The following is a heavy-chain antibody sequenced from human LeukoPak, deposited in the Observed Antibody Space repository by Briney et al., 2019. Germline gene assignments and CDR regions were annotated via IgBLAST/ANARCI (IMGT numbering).Heavy chain of an antibody. CDR3: AAVIAVAGPGY. CDR1: GYTFTSYY. V-gene: IGHV1-58*02. CDR2: ISAYNGNT. Sequence: SVKVSCKASGYTFTSYYIHWVRQAPGQGLEWMGWISAYNGNTNYAQKFQERVTITRDMSTSTAYMELSSLRSEDTAVYYCAAVIAVAGPGYWGQGTLVTVSS. J-gene: IGHJ4*02. D-gene: IGHD6-19*01.